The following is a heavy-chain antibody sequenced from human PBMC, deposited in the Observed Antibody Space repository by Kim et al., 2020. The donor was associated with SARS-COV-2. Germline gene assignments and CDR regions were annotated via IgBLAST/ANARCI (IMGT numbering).Heavy chain of an antibody. J-gene: IGHJ6*02. Sequence: SQTLSLTCAISGDSVSSYSAAWSWIGQSPSRGLEWLGGTYYRSQWIHDYAVSVKSRITINPDTSKNQFSLQLNSATPEDTAVYYCTRVGRTAYGMDVWGQGTTVTVSS. V-gene: IGHV6-1*01. CDR3: TRVGRTAYGMDV. CDR1: GDSVSSYSAA. CDR2: TYYRSQWIH. D-gene: IGHD4-17*01.